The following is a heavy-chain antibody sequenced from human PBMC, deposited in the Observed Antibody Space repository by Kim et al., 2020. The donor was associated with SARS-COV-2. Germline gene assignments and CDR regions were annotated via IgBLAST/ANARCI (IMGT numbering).Heavy chain of an antibody. V-gene: IGHV1-3*01. J-gene: IGHJ4*02. CDR2: T. Sequence: TKYSQKFQGRVTITRDTSASTAYMELSSLRSEDTAVYYCARGANWRTTDYWGQGTLVTVSS. D-gene: IGHD1-1*01. CDR3: ARGANWRTTDY.